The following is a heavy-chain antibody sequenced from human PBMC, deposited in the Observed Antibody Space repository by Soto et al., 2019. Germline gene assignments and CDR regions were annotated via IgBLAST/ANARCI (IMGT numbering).Heavy chain of an antibody. V-gene: IGHV4-39*01. Sequence: QLQLQESGPGLVKPSETLSLTCTVSGGSISSGSHYWGWIRQPPGKGLEWIGSVYYSGSTYYNPSLKSRVTLSVDTSKNQFSLKLSSVTAADTAVYYCARVTALTVTTNNWGQGTLVTVSS. D-gene: IGHD4-17*01. CDR1: GGSISSGSHY. CDR3: ARVTALTVTTNN. CDR2: VYYSGST. J-gene: IGHJ4*02.